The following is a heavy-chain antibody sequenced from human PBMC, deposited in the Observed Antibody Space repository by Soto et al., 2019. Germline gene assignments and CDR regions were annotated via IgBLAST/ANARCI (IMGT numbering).Heavy chain of an antibody. CDR1: GGSISSGGYY. V-gene: IGHV4-31*03. Sequence: QVQLQESGPGLVKPSQTLSLTCTVSGGSISSGGYYWSWIRQHPGKGLEWIGYIYYSGSTYYNPSLKSRVIISVDTSKNQFSLKLSSVTAADTAVYYCARTYYIWGSYRPNWFDPWGQGTLVTVSS. J-gene: IGHJ5*02. D-gene: IGHD3-16*02. CDR3: ARTYYIWGSYRPNWFDP. CDR2: IYYSGST.